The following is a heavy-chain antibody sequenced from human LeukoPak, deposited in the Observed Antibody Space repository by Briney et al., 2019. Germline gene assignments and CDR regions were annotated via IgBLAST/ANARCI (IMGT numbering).Heavy chain of an antibody. V-gene: IGHV3-73*01. J-gene: IGHJ6*03. Sequence: GESLKLSCAASGFTFSASTIHWVRQASGKGLEWVGRIRSKVNNSATAYAESVKGRFTVSRDDSKNTAYLQMNSLKIEDTAVYYCTRRDFSGNLDNKKYHDMDVWGKGTTVTVSS. CDR1: GFTFSAST. D-gene: IGHD1-26*01. CDR3: TRRDFSGNLDNKKYHDMDV. CDR2: IRSKVNNSAT.